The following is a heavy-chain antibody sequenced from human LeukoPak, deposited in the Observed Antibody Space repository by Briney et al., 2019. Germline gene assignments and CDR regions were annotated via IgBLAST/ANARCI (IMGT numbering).Heavy chain of an antibody. CDR3: ARDTAMVSLEY. J-gene: IGHJ4*02. Sequence: SETVSLTCTVSGGSISSGSYYWSWIRQPAGKGLEWIGRIYTSGSTNYNPSLKSRVTISVDTSKNQFSLKLSSVTAADTAVYYCARDTAMVSLEYWGQGTMVTVSS. D-gene: IGHD5-18*01. CDR2: IYTSGST. V-gene: IGHV4-61*02. CDR1: GGSISSGSYY.